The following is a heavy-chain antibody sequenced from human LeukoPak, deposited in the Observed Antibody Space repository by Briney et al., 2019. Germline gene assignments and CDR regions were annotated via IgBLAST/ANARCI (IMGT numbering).Heavy chain of an antibody. CDR3: ARGKLEDYYYMDV. Sequence: ASVKVSCKASGYTFTSYGISWVRQAPGQGLEWMGWINTNTGNPTYAQGFTGRFVFSLDTSVSTAYLQISSLKAEDTAVYYCARGKLEDYYYMDVWGKGTTVTVSS. CDR2: INTNTGNP. CDR1: GYTFTSYG. J-gene: IGHJ6*03. D-gene: IGHD1-1*01. V-gene: IGHV7-4-1*02.